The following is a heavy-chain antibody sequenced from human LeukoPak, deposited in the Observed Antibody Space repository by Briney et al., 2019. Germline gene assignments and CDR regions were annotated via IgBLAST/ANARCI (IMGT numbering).Heavy chain of an antibody. CDR3: ARNNGMDV. CDR2: VNRDGSET. V-gene: IGHV3-7*03. Sequence: GGSLRLSCAVSGFTLSNHWMTWVRQAPGRGPEWVANVNRDGSETYYLDSVKGRFTIPKDNAKNSLYLQMNSLRAEDTALYHCARNNGMDVWGQGTTVIVSS. CDR1: GFTLSNHW. J-gene: IGHJ6*02.